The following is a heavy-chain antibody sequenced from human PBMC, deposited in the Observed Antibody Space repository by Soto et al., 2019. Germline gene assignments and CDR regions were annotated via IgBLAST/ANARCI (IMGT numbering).Heavy chain of an antibody. Sequence: EVPLVESGGGLVQPGGSLRLSCAASGFTVSNNYMSWVRQAPGKGLEWVSVIYSGGSTYYADSVKGRFTISRDNSKNTLYLQMNSLRAEDTAVYYCARAFSSSWYLDYWGQGTLIAVSS. CDR3: ARAFSSSWYLDY. D-gene: IGHD6-13*01. CDR2: IYSGGST. J-gene: IGHJ4*02. V-gene: IGHV3-66*01. CDR1: GFTVSNNY.